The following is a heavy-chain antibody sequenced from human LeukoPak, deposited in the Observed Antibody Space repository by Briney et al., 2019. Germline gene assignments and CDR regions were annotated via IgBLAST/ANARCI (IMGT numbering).Heavy chain of an antibody. CDR2: ISSSSSYI. CDR1: GFTFSSYS. J-gene: IGHJ6*03. Sequence: GGSLRLSCAASGFTFSSYSMNWVRQAPGKGLEWVSSISSSSSYIYYADSVKGRFTISRDNAKNSLYLQMNSLRAEDTAVYYCARLNYGDALIYYYYYYMDVRGKGTTVTVPS. D-gene: IGHD4-17*01. V-gene: IGHV3-21*01. CDR3: ARLNYGDALIYYYYYYMDV.